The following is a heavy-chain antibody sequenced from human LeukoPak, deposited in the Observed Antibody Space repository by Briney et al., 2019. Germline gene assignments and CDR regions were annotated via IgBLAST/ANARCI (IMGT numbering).Heavy chain of an antibody. J-gene: IGHJ4*02. CDR3: ARQPHPRGSFDY. V-gene: IGHV4-59*08. CDR2: ISYSAGT. D-gene: IGHD3-16*01. Sequence: TSETLSLTCTVSVGFISNYYWHWTRQRPGKGLEWVGHISYSAGTKYNPSLQSRLTILIDTSKNQFSLNLSSVTAADTAIYYCARQPHPRGSFDYWGQGTLVTVFS. CDR1: VGFISNYY.